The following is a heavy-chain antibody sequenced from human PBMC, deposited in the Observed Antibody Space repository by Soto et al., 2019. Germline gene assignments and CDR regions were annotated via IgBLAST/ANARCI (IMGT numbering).Heavy chain of an antibody. Sequence: AASVKVSCKASGYTFTSYAMHWVRQAPGQRLEWMGWINAGNGNTKFSQSFQGRFTFTRDTSASTAYLELRGLSFEDTVVFFFARISRSFSIGVCYTLVRGTSYYSYGMDVGGQGTTVTVPS. D-gene: IGHD2-8*01. CDR3: ARISRSFSIGVCYTLVRGTSYYSYGMDV. V-gene: IGHV1-3*01. CDR1: GYTFTSYA. CDR2: INAGNGNT. J-gene: IGHJ6*02.